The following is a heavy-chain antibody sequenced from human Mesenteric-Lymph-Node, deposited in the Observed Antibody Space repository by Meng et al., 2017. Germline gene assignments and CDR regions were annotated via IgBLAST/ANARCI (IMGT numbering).Heavy chain of an antibody. CDR3: VRSQGVPVGPDY. V-gene: IGHV3-74*01. D-gene: IGHD1-26*01. Sequence: GGSLRLSCATSGFTFSNFWMNWVRQAPGKGLVWVSRIKSDGTSTTYADSVKGRFTISRDNAKNTLYLQMNSLRADDTAVYYCVRSQGVPVGPDYWGQGTLVTVSS. J-gene: IGHJ4*02. CDR2: IKSDGTST. CDR1: GFTFSNFW.